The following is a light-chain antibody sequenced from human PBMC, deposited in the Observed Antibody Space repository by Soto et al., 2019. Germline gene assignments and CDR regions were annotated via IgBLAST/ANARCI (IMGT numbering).Light chain of an antibody. J-gene: IGLJ2*01. Sequence: QSVLTQPPSVSAAPGQTVTISCSGSSSNIASNSVSWYQQLPGTAPKVVIYANDKRPSGIPDRFSGSKSGTSVTLGITGLQTGDEADYYCGTWDTSLSAVLFGGGTKLTVL. V-gene: IGLV1-51*01. CDR3: GTWDTSLSAVL. CDR1: SSNIASNS. CDR2: AND.